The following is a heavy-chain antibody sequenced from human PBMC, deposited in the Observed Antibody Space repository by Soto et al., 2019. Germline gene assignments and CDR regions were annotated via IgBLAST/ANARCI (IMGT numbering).Heavy chain of an antibody. Sequence: QVLLVQSSAEVKKPGSSVKVSCKASGGTFTSTAFSWVRQAPGQGLEWMGGIIPVLGTPNYAQKFQARLTVTADASTTTVHMELSSLRSADTAVYYWASSAGLDQLLHSYGLNVWGKGTTVTVSS. CDR2: IIPVLGTP. CDR3: ASSAGLDQLLHSYGLNV. J-gene: IGHJ6*04. V-gene: IGHV1-69*01. CDR1: GGTFTSTA. D-gene: IGHD6-13*01.